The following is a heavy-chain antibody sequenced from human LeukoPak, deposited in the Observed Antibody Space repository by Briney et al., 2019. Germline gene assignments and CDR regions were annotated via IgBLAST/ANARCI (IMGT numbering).Heavy chain of an antibody. CDR1: GFTFSGSA. CDR3: TSGKKRPDYCSSTSCYDSYYYYMDV. Sequence: PGGSLRLSCAASGFTFSGSAMHWVRQASGKGLEWVGRIRSKANSYATAYAASVKGRFTIPRDDSKNTAYLQMNSLKTEDTAVYYCTSGKKRPDYCSSTSCYDSYYYYMDVWGKGTTVTVSS. CDR2: IRSKANSYAT. D-gene: IGHD2-2*01. J-gene: IGHJ6*03. V-gene: IGHV3-73*01.